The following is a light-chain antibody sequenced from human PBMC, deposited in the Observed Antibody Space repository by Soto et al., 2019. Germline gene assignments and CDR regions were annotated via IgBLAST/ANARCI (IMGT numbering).Light chain of an antibody. CDR1: QSVSSN. CDR3: QQYNNWPRT. Sequence: EAVMTQSPSTLSVSPGERATLSCRASQSVSSNLAWYQQKPGQAPRLLIYGASTRATGIPVRFSGSGSGTEFTLTISSLQSEDFAVYYCQQYNNWPRTFGQGTKV. V-gene: IGKV3-15*01. CDR2: GAS. J-gene: IGKJ1*01.